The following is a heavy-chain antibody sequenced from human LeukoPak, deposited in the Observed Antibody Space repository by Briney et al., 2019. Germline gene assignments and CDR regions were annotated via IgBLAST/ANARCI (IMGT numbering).Heavy chain of an antibody. J-gene: IGHJ4*02. CDR2: ISSSSSYI. CDR3: AKPVSTAGYNQGFDY. V-gene: IGHV3-21*04. D-gene: IGHD5-24*01. CDR1: GFTFSSYS. Sequence: GGSLRLSCAASGFTFSSYSMNWVRQAPGKGLEWVSSISSSSSYIYYADSVKGRFTISRGNAKNSLYLQMNSLRAEDTALYYCAKPVSTAGYNQGFDYWGQGTLVTVSS.